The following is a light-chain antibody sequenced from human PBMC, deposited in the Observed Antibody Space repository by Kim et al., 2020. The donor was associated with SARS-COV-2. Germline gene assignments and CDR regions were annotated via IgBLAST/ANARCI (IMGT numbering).Light chain of an antibody. CDR2: DVS. CDR1: SSDVGGYNY. Sequence: QSITIACTGTSSDVGGYNYVSWYQQHPGKAPKLMIYDVSNRPSGVSNRFSGSKSGNTASLTISGLQAEDEADYYCSSYTSSSTPYVFGTGTKVTVL. J-gene: IGLJ1*01. V-gene: IGLV2-14*03. CDR3: SSYTSSSTPYV.